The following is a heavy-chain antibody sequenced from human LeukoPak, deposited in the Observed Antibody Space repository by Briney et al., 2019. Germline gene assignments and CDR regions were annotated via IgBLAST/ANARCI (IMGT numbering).Heavy chain of an antibody. CDR3: ARDDSSGYYYPLQENWFDP. CDR1: GYTFTCYY. J-gene: IGHJ5*02. Sequence: ASVKVSCKASGYTFTCYYMHWVRQAPGQGVEWMGWINPNSGGTNYAQKFQGRVTMTRDTSISTAYMELSRLRSDDTAVYYCARDDSSGYYYPLQENWFDPWGQGTLVTVSS. D-gene: IGHD3-22*01. V-gene: IGHV1-2*02. CDR2: INPNSGGT.